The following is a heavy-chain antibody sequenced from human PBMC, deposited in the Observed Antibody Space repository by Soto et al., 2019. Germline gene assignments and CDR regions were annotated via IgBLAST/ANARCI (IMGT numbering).Heavy chain of an antibody. J-gene: IGHJ4*02. V-gene: IGHV3-9*01. CDR2: ISWNSGST. D-gene: IGHD3-16*01. Sequence: EVQLVESGGGLVQPGRSLRLSCAASGFTFDDYAMHWVRQPPGKGLEWVSGISWNSGSTYYADSVKGRFTISRDNSKNTLYLQMNSLRADDTAVYYCANGGGSLGYWGQGTLVTVSS. CDR3: ANGGGSLGY. CDR1: GFTFDDYA.